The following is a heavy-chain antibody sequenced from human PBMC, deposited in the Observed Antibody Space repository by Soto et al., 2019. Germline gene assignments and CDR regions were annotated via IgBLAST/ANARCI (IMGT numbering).Heavy chain of an antibody. CDR2: MNPNSGNT. V-gene: IGHV1-8*01. D-gene: IGHD2-8*01. CDR1: GYTFTRYD. J-gene: IGHJ4*02. Sequence: SVKVCCKAAGYTFTRYDINWVRQATGQGLEWMGWMNPNSGNTGYAQKFQGRVTMTRNTSISTAYMELSSLRSEDTAVYYCARRTGVVLMVYALAYWGQGTLVTVSS. CDR3: ARRTGVVLMVYALAY.